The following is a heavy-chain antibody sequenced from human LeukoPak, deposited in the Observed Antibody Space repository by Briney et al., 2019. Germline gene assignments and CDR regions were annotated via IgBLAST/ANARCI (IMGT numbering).Heavy chain of an antibody. CDR2: INPSGGST. CDR1: GYTFTSYY. Sequence: ASVKVSXKASGYTFTSYYMHWMRQAHGQGLEWMGIINPSGGSTTYAQKFQGRVTMTRDTSTSTVYMDLSSLRSEDTAVYYCARQKVEWELLPWSAFDIWGQGTMVTVSS. CDR3: ARQKVEWELLPWSAFDI. D-gene: IGHD1-26*01. V-gene: IGHV1-46*01. J-gene: IGHJ3*02.